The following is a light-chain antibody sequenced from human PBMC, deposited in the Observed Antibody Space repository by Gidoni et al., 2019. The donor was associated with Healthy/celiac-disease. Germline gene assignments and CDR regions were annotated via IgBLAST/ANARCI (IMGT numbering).Light chain of an antibody. CDR3: SSYTSSSPYV. J-gene: IGLJ1*01. V-gene: IGLV2-14*01. CDR1: SSDVGGYNY. CDR2: DVS. Sequence: QSALTQPASVSGSPGQSITISCTGTSSDVGGYNYVSWYQQHPGKAPKLMIYDVSNRPSGVSNRCSGSKSGNTASLTSSGLQAEDEADYYCSSYTSSSPYVFGTGTKVTVL.